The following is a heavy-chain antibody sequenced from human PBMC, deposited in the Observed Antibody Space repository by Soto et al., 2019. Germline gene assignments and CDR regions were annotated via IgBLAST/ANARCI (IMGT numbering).Heavy chain of an antibody. Sequence: QVQLVQSGAEMKEPGSSVKVSCKTSGGTFSSSAISWLRQAPGQGLEWMGGIIPLVRTPDYAQKFQGRATMAADDSTSTAYMELSSLRSEDTAVYYCARDTDRLQVGGNYYGILDVWGQGTTITVSS. CDR1: GGTFSSSA. CDR2: IIPLVRTP. V-gene: IGHV1-69*12. J-gene: IGHJ6*02. D-gene: IGHD1-26*01. CDR3: ARDTDRLQVGGNYYGILDV.